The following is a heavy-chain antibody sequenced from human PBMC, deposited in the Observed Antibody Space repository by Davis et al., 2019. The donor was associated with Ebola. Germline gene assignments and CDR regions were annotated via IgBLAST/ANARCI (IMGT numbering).Heavy chain of an antibody. CDR3: ARDLHGCGGGCPLDN. CDR1: GYKFTDFY. J-gene: IGHJ4*02. Sequence: ASLTVSCHASGYKFTDFYIHWVRQAPGQGLEWMGWVNPNSGGTNFAQKFQGRVTMARDTSINTAYLALNSLTSDDTAVYYCARDLHGCGGGCPLDNWGQGSRVTVSS. D-gene: IGHD2-21*01. V-gene: IGHV1-2*02. CDR2: VNPNSGGT.